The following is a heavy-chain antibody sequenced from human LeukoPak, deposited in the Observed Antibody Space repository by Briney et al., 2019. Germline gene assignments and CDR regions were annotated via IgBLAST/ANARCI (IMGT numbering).Heavy chain of an antibody. V-gene: IGHV5-51*01. CDR2: IDPGDSDT. J-gene: IGHJ6*03. CDR3: ARHIRARPYYYYYMDV. D-gene: IGHD2-21*01. Sequence: GESLKISCKVSGYKFTNYWIGWVRQMPGKGLEWMGVIDPGDSDTKYSPSFQGQVTITADKSISTAYLQWSSLKASDTAIYYCARHIRARPYYYYYMDVWGKGTTVTVSS. CDR1: GYKFTNYW.